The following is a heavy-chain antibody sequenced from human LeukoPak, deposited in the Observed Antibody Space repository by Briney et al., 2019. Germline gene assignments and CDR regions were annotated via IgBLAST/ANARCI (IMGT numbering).Heavy chain of an antibody. CDR2: ISGSGGST. CDR3: AKANGGYYDSSGYPFDY. V-gene: IGHV3-23*01. J-gene: IGHJ4*02. Sequence: GGSLRLSCAASGLTFSSYAMSWVRQAPGKGLEWVSAISGSGGSTYYADSVKGRFTISRDNSKNTLYLQMNSLRAEDTAVYYCAKANGGYYDSSGYPFDYWGQGTLVTVSS. D-gene: IGHD3-22*01. CDR1: GLTFSSYA.